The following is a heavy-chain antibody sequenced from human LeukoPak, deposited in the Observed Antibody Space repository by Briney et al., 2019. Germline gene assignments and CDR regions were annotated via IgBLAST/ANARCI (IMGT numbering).Heavy chain of an antibody. CDR1: GYTFAGYY. CDR3: ARGVKLRYFDWLAFPYYFDY. Sequence: ASVKVSFKASGYTFAGYYMHWVRQAPGQGLEWMGWINPNSGGTNYAQKFQGRVTMTRDTSISTAYMELSRLRSDDTAVYYCARGVKLRYFDWLAFPYYFDYWGQGTLVTVSS. V-gene: IGHV1-2*02. D-gene: IGHD3-9*01. CDR2: INPNSGGT. J-gene: IGHJ4*02.